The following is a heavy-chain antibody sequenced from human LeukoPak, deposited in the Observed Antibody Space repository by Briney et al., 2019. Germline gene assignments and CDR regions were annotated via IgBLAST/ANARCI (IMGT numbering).Heavy chain of an antibody. Sequence: GASVKVSCKASGGTFSSYAISWVRQAPGQGLEWMGGIIRIFGTANYAQKFQGRVTITADESTSTAYMELSSLGSEDTAVYYCARANGYGDYGNFNYWGQGTLVTVSS. V-gene: IGHV1-69*13. D-gene: IGHD4-17*01. CDR3: ARANGYGDYGNFNY. CDR1: GGTFSSYA. J-gene: IGHJ4*02. CDR2: IIRIFGTA.